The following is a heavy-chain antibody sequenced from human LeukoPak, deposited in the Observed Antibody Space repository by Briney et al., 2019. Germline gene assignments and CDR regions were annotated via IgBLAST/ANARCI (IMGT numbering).Heavy chain of an antibody. J-gene: IGHJ6*03. D-gene: IGHD3-9*01. CDR1: GYTFTSYG. V-gene: IGHV1-18*01. CDR2: ISAYNGNT. Sequence: GASVKVSCKASGYTFTSYGISWVRQAPGQGLEWMGWISAYNGNTNYAQKLQGRVTMTTDTSTSTAYMELRSLRSDDTAVYYCARSRLGTLYYYYYMDVWGKGTTVTVSS. CDR3: ARSRLGTLYYYYYMDV.